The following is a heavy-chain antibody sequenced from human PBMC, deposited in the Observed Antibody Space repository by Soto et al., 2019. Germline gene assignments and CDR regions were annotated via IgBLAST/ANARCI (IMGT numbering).Heavy chain of an antibody. Sequence: ASVKVSCKASGYTFTSYYIHWVRQAPGKGLEWMGSFDPDGGETSYAQKFQGRVTMTKDTSTDTAYMELSSLRSEDTAVYYCATLFGWLGAGPDYWGQGTLVTVSS. CDR1: GYTFTSYY. J-gene: IGHJ4*02. CDR3: ATLFGWLGAGPDY. D-gene: IGHD3-10*01. V-gene: IGHV1-24*01. CDR2: FDPDGGET.